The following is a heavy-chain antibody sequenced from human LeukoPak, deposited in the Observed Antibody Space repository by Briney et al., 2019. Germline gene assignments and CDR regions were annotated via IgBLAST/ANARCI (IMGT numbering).Heavy chain of an antibody. CDR3: ARFDGYNYLSVDY. V-gene: IGHV1-2*02. J-gene: IGHJ4*02. CDR2: LNPNSGGT. D-gene: IGHD5-24*01. CDR1: GYPFIGYF. Sequence: ASVKVSCKASGYPFIGYFIHWVRQAPGQGLEWMGWLNPNSGGTNYAQEFQGRVTMTRDTSIRTVYMELSRLTSDDTAVYYCARFDGYNYLSVDYWGQGTLVTVSS.